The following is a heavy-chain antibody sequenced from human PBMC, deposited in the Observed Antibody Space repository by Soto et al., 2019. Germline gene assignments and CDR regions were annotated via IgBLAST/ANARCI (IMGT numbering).Heavy chain of an antibody. D-gene: IGHD3-16*01. CDR3: ARVWLSTGDYVDYFDY. CDR2: IYYTGST. J-gene: IGHJ4*02. CDR1: VGSVNSDSHN. V-gene: IGHV4-61*01. Sequence: SETLSLTCTVSVGSVNSDSHNWSWIRQPPGKGLEWIGYIYYTGSTNYNPSLKSRVTMSVDTSKNQFSLNLSSVTAADTAVYFCARVWLSTGDYVDYFDYWGPGTLVTVSS.